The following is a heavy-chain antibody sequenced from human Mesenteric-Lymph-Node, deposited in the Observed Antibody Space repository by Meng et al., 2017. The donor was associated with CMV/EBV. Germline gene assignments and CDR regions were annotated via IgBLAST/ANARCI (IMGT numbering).Heavy chain of an antibody. CDR1: GFTFSSYW. D-gene: IGHD1-26*01. CDR3: AKDGAREGATYKYYYGMDV. CDR2: IRYDGSNK. Sequence: LSLTCAASGFTFSSYWMHWVRQAPGKGLEWVAFIRYDGSNKNYADSVKGRFTISRDNSKNTLYLQMNSLRAEDTAVYYCAKDGAREGATYKYYYGMDVWGQGTTVTVSS. J-gene: IGHJ6*02. V-gene: IGHV3-30*02.